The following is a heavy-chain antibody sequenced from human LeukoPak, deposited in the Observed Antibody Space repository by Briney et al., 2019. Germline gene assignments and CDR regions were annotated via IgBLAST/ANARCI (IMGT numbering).Heavy chain of an antibody. Sequence: GGSLRLSCAASGFTFSSYGMHWVRQTPGKGLEWVAFIRYDGSNKYYADPVKGRFTISRDNSKNTLYLQMNSLRPEDTAVYFCAKDRSWGMNSAEYWGQGTLVTVSS. D-gene: IGHD7-27*01. CDR3: AKDRSWGMNSAEY. J-gene: IGHJ4*02. V-gene: IGHV3-30*02. CDR1: GFTFSSYG. CDR2: IRYDGSNK.